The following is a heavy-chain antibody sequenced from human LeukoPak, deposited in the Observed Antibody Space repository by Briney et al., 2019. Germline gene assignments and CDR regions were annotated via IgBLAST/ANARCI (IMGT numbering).Heavy chain of an antibody. J-gene: IGHJ4*02. V-gene: IGHV4-39*01. CDR2: IHYRGST. CDR3: ASPAGSAYYYFAY. Sequence: SETLSLTCPVSGGSISSTSYYWGWIRQPPGKGLEWIGSIHYRGSTYYNPSLKSRVTISVHTSKNQFSLKLSSVTAADAAVYYCASPAGSAYYYFAYWGQGTLVTVSS. CDR1: GGSISSTSYY. D-gene: IGHD6-19*01.